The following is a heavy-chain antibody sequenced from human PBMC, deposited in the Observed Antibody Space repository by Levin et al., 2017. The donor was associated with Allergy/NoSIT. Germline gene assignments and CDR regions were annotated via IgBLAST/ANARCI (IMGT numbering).Heavy chain of an antibody. V-gene: IGHV3-30*18. CDR1: GFTFSSYG. CDR3: AKERVGDFDY. D-gene: IGHD1-26*01. J-gene: IGHJ4*02. Sequence: GGSLRLSCAASGFTFSSYGMHWVRQAPGKGLEWVAVISYDGSNKYYADSVKGRFTISRDNSKNTLYLQMNSLRAEDTAVYYCAKERVGDFDYWGQGTLVTVSS. CDR2: ISYDGSNK.